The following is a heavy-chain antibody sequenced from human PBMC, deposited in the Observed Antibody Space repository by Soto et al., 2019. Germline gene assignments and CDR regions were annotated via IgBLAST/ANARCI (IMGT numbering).Heavy chain of an antibody. D-gene: IGHD4-17*01. CDR2: THYSGST. Sequence: SETLSLTCTVSGASISNYYWTWIRQPPGKGLEWIGYTHYSGSTTYNSYLKSRVTISVDMSKNQVSLKLSSVTAADTAVYYCARDNGDYVYDYWGQGALVTVSS. J-gene: IGHJ4*02. V-gene: IGHV4-59*01. CDR1: GASISNYY. CDR3: ARDNGDYVYDY.